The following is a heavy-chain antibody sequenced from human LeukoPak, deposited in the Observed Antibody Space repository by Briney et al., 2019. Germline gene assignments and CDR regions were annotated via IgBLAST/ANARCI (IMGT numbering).Heavy chain of an antibody. V-gene: IGHV3-21*01. Sequence: GGSLRLSCTGSRFTFSSYTFTWVRQAPGKGLEWVSSISASGSFIYYADSVTGRFTVSRDNARKSLYLQMDSLRAEDTAVYYCARLGCGGGNCPKAGRAVGGYWGQGTLVTVSS. CDR2: ISASGSFI. J-gene: IGHJ4*02. CDR1: RFTFSSYT. D-gene: IGHD2-21*01. CDR3: ARLGCGGGNCPKAGRAVGGY.